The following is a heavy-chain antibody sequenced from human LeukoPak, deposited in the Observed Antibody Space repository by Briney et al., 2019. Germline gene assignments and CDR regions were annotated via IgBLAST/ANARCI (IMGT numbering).Heavy chain of an antibody. D-gene: IGHD3-22*01. CDR1: GFTFSSYA. V-gene: IGHV3-30-3*01. Sequence: GGSLRLSCAASGFTFSSYAMHWVRQAPGKGLEWVAVISYDGSNKYYADSVKGRFTISRDNAKNSLYLQMNSLRAEDTAVYYCTGYYDSSGYLPFDYWGQGTLVTVSS. J-gene: IGHJ4*02. CDR2: ISYDGSNK. CDR3: TGYYDSSGYLPFDY.